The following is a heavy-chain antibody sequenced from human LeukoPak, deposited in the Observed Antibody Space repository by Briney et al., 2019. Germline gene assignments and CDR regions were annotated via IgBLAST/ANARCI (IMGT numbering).Heavy chain of an antibody. CDR1: GGSISSGGYY. CDR3: ARGIQFNWFDP. CDR2: IYHSGST. Sequence: SETLSLTCTVSGGSISSGGYYWSWIRQPPGKGLEWIGYIYHSGSTYYNPSLKSRVTISVDRSKNQFSLKLSSVTAADTAVYYCARGIQFNWFDPWGQGTLVTVSS. J-gene: IGHJ5*02. D-gene: IGHD4-11*01. V-gene: IGHV4-30-2*01.